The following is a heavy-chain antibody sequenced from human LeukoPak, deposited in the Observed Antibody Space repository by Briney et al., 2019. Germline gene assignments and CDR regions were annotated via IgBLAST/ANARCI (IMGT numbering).Heavy chain of an antibody. V-gene: IGHV1-69*05. CDR3: ARDVHGDYGSGWFDP. J-gene: IGHJ5*02. D-gene: IGHD4-17*01. Sequence: SVKVSCKTSGGTFNNSAISWMRQAPGQGLEWLGGIMPLFGTAGYAQKFQGRVTITKDESTRTVYLELTSLTSDDTAVYYCARDVHGDYGSGWFDPWGQGTLVSVSS. CDR1: GGTFNNSA. CDR2: IMPLFGTA.